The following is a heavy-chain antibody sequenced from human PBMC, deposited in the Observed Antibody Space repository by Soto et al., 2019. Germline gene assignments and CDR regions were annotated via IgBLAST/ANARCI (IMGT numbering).Heavy chain of an antibody. CDR3: ARVGSDIVVVVAARLYYYMEV. CDR1: GFTFSSYW. Sequence: GGSLRLSCAASGFTFSSYWMSWVRQAPGKGLEWVANIKQDGSEKYYVDSVKGRFTISRDNAKNSLYLQMNSLRAEDTAVYYCARVGSDIVVVVAARLYYYMEVWGKGTTVTVSS. D-gene: IGHD2-15*01. CDR2: IKQDGSEK. V-gene: IGHV3-7*01. J-gene: IGHJ6*03.